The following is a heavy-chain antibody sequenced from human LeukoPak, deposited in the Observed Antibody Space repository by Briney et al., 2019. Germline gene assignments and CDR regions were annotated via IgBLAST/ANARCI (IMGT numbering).Heavy chain of an antibody. CDR3: VRTSSSWYYFDY. J-gene: IGHJ4*02. Sequence: PSETLSLTCAVYGGSFSGYYWSWIRQPPGKGLEWIGEINHSGSTNYNPSLKSRVTISVDTSKNQFSLKLSSVTAADTAVYYCVRTSSSWYYFDYWGQGTLVTVSS. V-gene: IGHV4-34*01. CDR1: GGSFSGYY. D-gene: IGHD6-13*01. CDR2: INHSGST.